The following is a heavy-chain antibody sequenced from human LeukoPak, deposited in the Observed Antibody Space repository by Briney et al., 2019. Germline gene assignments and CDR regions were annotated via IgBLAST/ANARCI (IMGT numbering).Heavy chain of an antibody. V-gene: IGHV1-69*05. D-gene: IGHD2-15*01. Sequence: SVKVSCKASGGTFSSYAISWVRQAPGQGLEWMGRIIPIFGTANYAQKFQGRVTITTDESTSTAYMELSSLRSEDTAVYYCASSGGPCYYYYMDVWGKGTTVTVSS. J-gene: IGHJ6*03. CDR1: GGTFSSYA. CDR3: ASSGGPCYYYYMDV. CDR2: IIPIFGTA.